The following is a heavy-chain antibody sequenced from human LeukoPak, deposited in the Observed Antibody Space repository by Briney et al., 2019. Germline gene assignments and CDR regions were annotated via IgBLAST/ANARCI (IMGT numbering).Heavy chain of an antibody. V-gene: IGHV3-30-3*01. CDR3: ANSGSATPGDY. D-gene: IGHD1-26*01. J-gene: IGHJ4*02. Sequence: GSLRLSCAASGLTLSGYTMHWVRQAPGKGLEWVAVISYDGSNKYYADSVKGRFTISRDNSKNTLYLQMSSLRVDDTAVYYCANSGSATPGDYWGQGTLVTVSS. CDR2: ISYDGSNK. CDR1: GLTLSGYT.